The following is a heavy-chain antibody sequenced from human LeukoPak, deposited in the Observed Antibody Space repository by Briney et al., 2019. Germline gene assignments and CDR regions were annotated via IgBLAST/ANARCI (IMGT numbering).Heavy chain of an antibody. J-gene: IGHJ4*02. D-gene: IGHD1-14*01. V-gene: IGHV3-23*01. CDR3: AKDRPGGFGS. Sequence: GGSLRLSCAASGFSFINYAMCWVRQAPGKGLEWVSFVSGNGDSIYYADSVKGRFTISRDNSKNTLYLHMNSLRAEDTAVYYCAKDRPGGFGSWGQGTLVTVSS. CDR2: VSGNGDSI. CDR1: GFSFINYA.